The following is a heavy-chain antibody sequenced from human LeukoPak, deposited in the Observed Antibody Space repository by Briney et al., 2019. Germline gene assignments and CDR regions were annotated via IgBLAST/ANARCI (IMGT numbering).Heavy chain of an antibody. Sequence: GGSLRLSCAASGFTFSSYWMHWVRQAPGKGLVWVSRINSDGSSTSYADSVKGRFTISRDNAKNTLYLQMNSQRAEDTAVYYCARVRYGDYVRYFDYWGQGTLVTVSS. J-gene: IGHJ4*02. D-gene: IGHD4-17*01. CDR2: INSDGSST. V-gene: IGHV3-74*01. CDR3: ARVRYGDYVRYFDY. CDR1: GFTFSSYW.